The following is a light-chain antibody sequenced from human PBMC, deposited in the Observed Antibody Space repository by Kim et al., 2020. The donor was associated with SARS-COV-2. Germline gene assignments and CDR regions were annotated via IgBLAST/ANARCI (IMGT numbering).Light chain of an antibody. CDR2: DVS. CDR1: NSDVGGYDY. J-gene: IGLJ2*01. Sequence: QSVLTQPASVSGSPGQSITISCTGSNSDVGGYDYVSWYQDHPGKAPKFLIYDVSKRPSGVSNRFSGSKSGNTASLTISGLQAEDEANYFCGSYTMSSTVVFGGGTKLTVL. V-gene: IGLV2-14*03. CDR3: GSYTMSSTVV.